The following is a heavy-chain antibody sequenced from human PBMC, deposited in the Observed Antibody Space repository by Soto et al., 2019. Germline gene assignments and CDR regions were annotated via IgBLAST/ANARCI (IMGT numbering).Heavy chain of an antibody. D-gene: IGHD3-16*01. CDR2: IYYNSDRI. CDR3: VKDVLPGGADY. J-gene: IGHJ4*02. CDR1: GFTSNDYA. V-gene: IGHV3-9*02. Sequence: DVKLVESGGGLVQPGRSLRLSCAASGFTSNDYAMHWVRQAPGKGLEWVSGIYYNSDRIDYGDSVKGRFATSSDNAKNALYLQMNSLRPEDTAVYYCVKDVLPGGADYWGPGTLVTVSS.